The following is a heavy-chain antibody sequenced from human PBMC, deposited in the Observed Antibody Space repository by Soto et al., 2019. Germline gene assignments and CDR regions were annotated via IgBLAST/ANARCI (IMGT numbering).Heavy chain of an antibody. D-gene: IGHD4-17*01. CDR1: GYIFSDYG. CDR3: AKRTSGTTWGESDY. V-gene: IGHV1-18*04. CDR2: ISGYSGNA. Sequence: QVQVMQSGAEVKKPGDSVKVSCKTSGYIFSDYGINWVRQATGQGLEWMGWISGYSGNANLAQKVQGRVTRTTDKSTRTAYMELRRLRSDDTAVYYCAKRTSGTTWGESDYWGQGTLVTVSS. J-gene: IGHJ4*02.